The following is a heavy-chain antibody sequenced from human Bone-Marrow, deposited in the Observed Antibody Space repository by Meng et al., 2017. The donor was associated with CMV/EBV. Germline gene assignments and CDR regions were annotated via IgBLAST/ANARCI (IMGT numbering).Heavy chain of an antibody. V-gene: IGHV3-7*01. D-gene: IGHD3-22*01. CDR3: ATTYYYDDTDYP. CDR1: GFAFSNYW. J-gene: IGHJ5*02. Sequence: GGSLRLSCAASGFAFSNYWMTWIRQAPGKGLEWVGNINQHGSENQYADSVRGRFTISRDNARNSVYLQMNTLRAEDTAAYYCATTYYYDDTDYPSGQGTLVTVSS. CDR2: INQHGSEN.